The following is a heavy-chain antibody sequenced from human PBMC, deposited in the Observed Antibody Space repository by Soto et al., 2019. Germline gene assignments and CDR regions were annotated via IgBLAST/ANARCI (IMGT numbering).Heavy chain of an antibody. D-gene: IGHD2-2*01. CDR3: ASTYCSSTSCPYYYYGMDV. Sequence: GESLKISCKGSGYSFTSYWISWVRQMPGKGLEWMGRIDPSDSYTNYSPSFQGHVTIPADKSISTAYLQWSSLKASDTAMYYCASTYCSSTSCPYYYYGMDVWGQGTTVTVSS. V-gene: IGHV5-10-1*01. J-gene: IGHJ6*02. CDR2: IDPSDSYT. CDR1: GYSFTSYW.